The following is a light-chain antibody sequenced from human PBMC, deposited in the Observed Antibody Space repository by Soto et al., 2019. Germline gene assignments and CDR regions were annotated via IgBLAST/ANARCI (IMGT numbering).Light chain of an antibody. CDR3: MQALQTRT. Sequence: DVVMTQPQLSLPVTPGEPASISCRSSQTLLHSNGHYYLDWYMQXPGQSPXLLIYLGSNRASGVPDRFSGSGSGTDFTLKISRVEAEDVGIDYCMQALQTRTVGQGTKVDIK. CDR1: QTLLHSNGHYY. J-gene: IGKJ1*01. CDR2: LGS. V-gene: IGKV2-28*01.